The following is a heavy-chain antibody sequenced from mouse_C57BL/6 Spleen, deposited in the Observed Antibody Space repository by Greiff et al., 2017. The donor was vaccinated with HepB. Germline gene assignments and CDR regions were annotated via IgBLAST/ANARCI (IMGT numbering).Heavy chain of an antibody. Sequence: VQLQQSGAELVRPGASVTLSCKASGYTFTDYEMHWVKQTPVHGLEWIGAIDPETGGTAYNQKFKGKAILTADKSSSTASMELRSLTSEDSAVYYCTRYYYGSSYGFAYWGQGTLVTVSA. CDR1: GYTFTDYE. V-gene: IGHV1-15*01. CDR3: TRYYYGSSYGFAY. D-gene: IGHD1-1*01. CDR2: IDPETGGT. J-gene: IGHJ3*01.